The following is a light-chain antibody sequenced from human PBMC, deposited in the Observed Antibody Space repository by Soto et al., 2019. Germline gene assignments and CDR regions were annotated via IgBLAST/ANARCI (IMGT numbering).Light chain of an antibody. Sequence: GKRATLSCRASQSASSYLAWLQQKPGQAPRLLIYDASSLESGVPSRFSGSGSGTEFTLTISSLQPDDFATYYCQQYNSYSGTFGQGTKVDIK. J-gene: IGKJ1*01. CDR1: QSASSY. CDR3: QQYNSYSGT. V-gene: IGKV1-5*01. CDR2: DAS.